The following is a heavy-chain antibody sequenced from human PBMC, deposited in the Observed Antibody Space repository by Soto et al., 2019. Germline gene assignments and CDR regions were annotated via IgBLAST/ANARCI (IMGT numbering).Heavy chain of an antibody. CDR1: GDSISSYL. D-gene: IGHD6-25*01. Sequence: PSETLSLTCTVSGDSISSYLWSWIRQPAGKGLEWIGRVHTSGSTTYNPSLKSRVTMSVDTSKSQFSLKLTSVTAADTAVYYCAREKAAASTGWLDPWGQGTLVTVSS. CDR2: VHTSGST. J-gene: IGHJ5*02. V-gene: IGHV4-4*07. CDR3: AREKAAASTGWLDP.